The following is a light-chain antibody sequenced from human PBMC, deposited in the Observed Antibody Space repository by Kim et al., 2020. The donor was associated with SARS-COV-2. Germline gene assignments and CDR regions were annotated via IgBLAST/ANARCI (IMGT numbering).Light chain of an antibody. CDR3: LLSYSGAQD. CDR1: TGGVTSGHY. J-gene: IGLJ2*01. CDR2: DTN. Sequence: QAVVTQAPSLTVSPGGTVTLTCDSTTGGVTSGHYAHWFQQRPGQAPRTLIYDTNKRQSWTPARFSGTPLGGKAGLTLSGAQPEDEGDYYCLLSYSGAQDFGGGTQLNVL. V-gene: IGLV7-46*01.